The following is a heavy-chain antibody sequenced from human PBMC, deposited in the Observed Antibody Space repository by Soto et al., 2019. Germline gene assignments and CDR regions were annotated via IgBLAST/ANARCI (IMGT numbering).Heavy chain of an antibody. CDR2: ISSSGSTI. V-gene: IGHV3-11*01. CDR3: ARDRLVATEYYYYYYMDV. CDR1: GFTFSDYY. Sequence: GGSLRLSCAASGFTFSDYYMSWIRQAPGKGLEWVSYISSSGSTIYYADSVKGRFTISRDNAKNSLYLQMNSLRAEDTAVYYCARDRLVATEYYYYYYMDVWGKGTTVTVSS. D-gene: IGHD5-12*01. J-gene: IGHJ6*03.